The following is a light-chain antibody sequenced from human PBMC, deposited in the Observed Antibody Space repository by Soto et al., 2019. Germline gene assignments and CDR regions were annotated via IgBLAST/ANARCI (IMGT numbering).Light chain of an antibody. J-gene: IGLJ1*01. V-gene: IGLV2-14*01. CDR2: DVS. CDR3: SSYTSSRTLV. Sequence: SALTQPASVSGSPGQSITISCTGTSSDVGGYNYVSWYQQHPGKVPKLMIYDVSDRPSGVSSRFSGSKAGNTASLTISGLQAEDEADYYCSSYTSSRTLVFGTGTKVTVL. CDR1: SSDVGGYNY.